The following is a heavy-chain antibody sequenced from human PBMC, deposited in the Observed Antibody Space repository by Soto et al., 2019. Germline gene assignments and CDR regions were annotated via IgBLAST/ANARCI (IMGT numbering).Heavy chain of an antibody. CDR3: AKPPYTWFGEFYGIDV. CDR2: ISYDGSYR. J-gene: IGHJ6*02. CDR1: GFTFSTYA. V-gene: IGHV3-30*18. D-gene: IGHD3-10*01. Sequence: QVQLVESGGGVVQPGRSLRLSCAASGFTFSTYAMHWVRQAPGKGLEWVADISYDGSYRHYADSLKGRFTISRDNSKNPLYLLMNSLRAEDTTVYYCAKPPYTWFGEFYGIDVWGQGTTVTVSS.